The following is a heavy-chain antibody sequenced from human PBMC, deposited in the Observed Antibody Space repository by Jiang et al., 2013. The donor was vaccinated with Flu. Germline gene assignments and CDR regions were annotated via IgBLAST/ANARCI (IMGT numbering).Heavy chain of an antibody. CDR2: SIPILGMT. CDR1: GGTSSHYT. CDR3: GSPSSSSHNYFDF. J-gene: IGHJ4*02. Sequence: CQASGGTSSHYTSHLGATGPWTKGLTGWEGSIPILGMTNYAQKFQGRATITADRSTNTAYLELSALKSEDTAVYYCGSPSSSSHNYFDFWGQGTLVTVSS. V-gene: IGHV1-69*02. D-gene: IGHD6-13*01.